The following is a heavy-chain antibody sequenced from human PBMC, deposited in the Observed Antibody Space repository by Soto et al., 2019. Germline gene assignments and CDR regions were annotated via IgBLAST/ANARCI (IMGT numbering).Heavy chain of an antibody. CDR1: GGTFSIYA. D-gene: IGHD2-15*01. CDR3: ARSFYCSAGSCYSDY. J-gene: IGHJ4*02. V-gene: IGHV1-18*01. CDR2: ISAYNGNT. Sequence: ASVKVSCKASGGTFSIYAISWVRQAPGQGLEWMGWISAYNGNTNYAQKLQDRVTMTTDTSTSTAYMELRSLRSDDTAVYYCARSFYCSAGSCYSDYWGQGTLVTVSS.